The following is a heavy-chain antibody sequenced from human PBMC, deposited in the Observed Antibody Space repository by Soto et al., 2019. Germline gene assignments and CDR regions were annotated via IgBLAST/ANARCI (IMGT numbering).Heavy chain of an antibody. CDR2: ISYDGSNQ. CDR1: GFTFNIYG. CDR3: SKDQASGQGSFDS. J-gene: IGHJ4*02. Sequence: GGSLRLSCAASGFTFNIYGMHWVRQAPDKGLEWVALISYDGSNQYYADSVKGRFTISRDNSKNTLFLQMNSLRADDTAVYYCSKDQASGQGSFDSWGQGTLVTVSS. V-gene: IGHV3-30*18.